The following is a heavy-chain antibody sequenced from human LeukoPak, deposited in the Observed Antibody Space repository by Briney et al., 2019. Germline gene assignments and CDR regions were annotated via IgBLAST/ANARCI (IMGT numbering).Heavy chain of an antibody. D-gene: IGHD6-13*01. V-gene: IGHV3-7*01. CDR3: ARLLKDSSSWYGPVGAFDI. J-gene: IGHJ3*02. CDR1: GFTFSDDW. CDR2: IRRDGSQI. Sequence: PGGSLRLSCAASGFTFSDDWMTWIRQPPGKGLEWVANIRRDGSQIHYLDSVKGRFTISRDNAEKSLYLEMNSLRAEDTAVYYCARLLKDSSSWYGPVGAFDIWGQGTMVTVSS.